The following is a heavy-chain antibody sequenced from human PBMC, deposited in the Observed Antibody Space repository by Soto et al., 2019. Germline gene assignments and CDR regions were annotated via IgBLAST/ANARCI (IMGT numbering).Heavy chain of an antibody. V-gene: IGHV3-21*01. J-gene: IGHJ4*02. CDR3: ARAPSGYYDSSGLGFDY. CDR2: ISSSSSYI. CDR1: GFTFSSYS. Sequence: GGSLRLSCAASGFTFSSYSMNWVRQARGKGLEWVSSISSSSSYIYYADSVKGRFTISRDNAKNSLYLQMNSLRAEDTAVYYCARAPSGYYDSSGLGFDYWGQGAMVTVSS. D-gene: IGHD3-22*01.